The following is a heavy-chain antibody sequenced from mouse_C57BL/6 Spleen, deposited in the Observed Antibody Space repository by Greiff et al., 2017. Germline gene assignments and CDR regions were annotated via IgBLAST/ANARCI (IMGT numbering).Heavy chain of an antibody. V-gene: IGHV1-66*01. CDR3: ARGVLLPDY. CDR1: GYSFTSYY. CDR2: IYPGSGNT. D-gene: IGHD1-1*01. J-gene: IGHJ2*01. Sequence: VKLQESGPELVKPGASVQISCKASGYSFTSYYIHWVKQRPGQGLEWIGWIYPGSGNTKYNEKFKGKATLTADTSSSTAYMQLSSLTSEDSAVYYCARGVLLPDYWGQGTTLTVSS.